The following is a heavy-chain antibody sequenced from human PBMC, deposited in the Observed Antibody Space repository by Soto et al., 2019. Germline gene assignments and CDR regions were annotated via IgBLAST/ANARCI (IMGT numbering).Heavy chain of an antibody. V-gene: IGHV3-48*01. J-gene: IGHJ4*02. CDR2: ISSSSRTK. CDR3: ARDDEMGYFDY. CDR1: GLPFSSHT. Sequence: EVRLVESGGGLVQPGGPLSLSCEASGLPFSSHTMTWVRKAPGKGLEWVSYISSSSRTKYYADSVKGRFTISRDNAKNSLYLQMNSLRAEDTAVFYCARDDEMGYFDYWGQGTLVTVSS. D-gene: IGHD3-16*01.